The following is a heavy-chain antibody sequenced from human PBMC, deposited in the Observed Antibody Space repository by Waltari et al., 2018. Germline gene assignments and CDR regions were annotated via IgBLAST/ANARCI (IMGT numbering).Heavy chain of an antibody. CDR3: ARGGHYGGNPWGIDY. Sequence: QVQLQESGQGLVKPSETLSLTCTVSGGSISRHYWSWIRQPPGKGLEGIGYSYYSESTDSNPSRHSRVTISVDTSQNLSSLKLSSVTAADTAVYYCARGGHYGGNPWGIDYWGQGTLVTVSS. CDR2: SYYSEST. J-gene: IGHJ4*02. D-gene: IGHD2-15*01. CDR1: GGSISRHY. V-gene: IGHV4-59*11.